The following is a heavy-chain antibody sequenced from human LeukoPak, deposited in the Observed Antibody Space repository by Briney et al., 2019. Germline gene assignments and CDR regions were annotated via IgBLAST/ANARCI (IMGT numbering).Heavy chain of an antibody. CDR3: ARGGYYDSSGSWDI. CDR2: INPNSGGT. D-gene: IGHD3-22*01. J-gene: IGHJ3*02. Sequence: GASVKVSCKASGYTFTGYYMHWVRQAPGQGLEWMGWINPNSGGTNYAQKFQGRVTMTRDTSISTAYMELSSLRSEDTAVYYCARGGYYDSSGSWDIWGQGTMVTVSS. V-gene: IGHV1-2*02. CDR1: GYTFTGYY.